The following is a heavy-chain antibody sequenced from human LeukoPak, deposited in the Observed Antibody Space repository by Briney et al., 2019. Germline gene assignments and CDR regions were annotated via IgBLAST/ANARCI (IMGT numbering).Heavy chain of an antibody. V-gene: IGHV4-39*01. CDR3: ARHLRFRVWWLQNDY. CDR2: IYYSGST. CDR1: GGSISSSSYY. D-gene: IGHD2-21*01. J-gene: IGHJ4*02. Sequence: PSETLSLTCTVSGGSISSSSYYWGWIRQPPGKGLEWIGSIYYSGSTYYNPSLKSRVTISVDTSKNQFSLKLSSVTAADTAVYYCARHLRFRVWWLQNDYWGQGTLVTVSS.